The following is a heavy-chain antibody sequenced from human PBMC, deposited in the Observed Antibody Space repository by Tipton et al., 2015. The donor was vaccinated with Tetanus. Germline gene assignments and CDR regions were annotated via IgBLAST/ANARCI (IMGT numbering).Heavy chain of an antibody. CDR2: ISYDGSNK. CDR1: GFTFSSYW. D-gene: IGHD2-2*01. J-gene: IGHJ6*02. V-gene: IGHV3-30*18. CDR3: AKDQVVVVPAAVKYYYYYYGMDV. Sequence: ALRLSFAASGFTFSSYWMHWVRQDPGKGLEWVAGISYDGSNKYYADSVKGRFTISRDNSKNTLYLQMNSLGAEDTAVYYCAKDQVVVVPAAVKYYYYYYGMDVWGQGTPVTVSS.